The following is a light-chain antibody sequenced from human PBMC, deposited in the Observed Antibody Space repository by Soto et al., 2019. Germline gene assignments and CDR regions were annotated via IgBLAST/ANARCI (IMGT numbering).Light chain of an antibody. CDR3: QQSYSIPRLT. CDR1: QNISNY. CDR2: AAS. V-gene: IGKV1-39*01. J-gene: IGKJ3*01. Sequence: DMQMTQSPSSLSASVGDRVPITCRSSQNISNYLHWYQQRPGKAPKLLIYAASNLRSGVPSRFSGSGSGTDFTLTTSSLQSEDFATYYCQQSYSIPRLTFGPGTKVDIK.